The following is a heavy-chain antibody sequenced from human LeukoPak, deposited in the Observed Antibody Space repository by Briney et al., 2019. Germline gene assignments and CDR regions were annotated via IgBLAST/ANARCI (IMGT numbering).Heavy chain of an antibody. Sequence: PGRSLRLSCAASGFTFSSYDMHWVRQAPGKGLEWVAVISYDGSNKYYADSVKGRFTMSRDSSKNTLYLQMNSLGADDTAVYYCAREVISTPSYFDYWGQGILVTVSS. J-gene: IGHJ4*02. CDR2: ISYDGSNK. CDR3: AREVISTPSYFDY. D-gene: IGHD2-2*01. V-gene: IGHV3-30*03. CDR1: GFTFSSYD.